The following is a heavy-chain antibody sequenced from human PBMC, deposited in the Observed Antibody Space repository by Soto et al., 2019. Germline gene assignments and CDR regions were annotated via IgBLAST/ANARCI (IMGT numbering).Heavy chain of an antibody. CDR1: GGTFSSYA. V-gene: IGHV1-69*12. CDR2: IIPIFGTA. J-gene: IGHJ6*02. D-gene: IGHD2-15*01. Sequence: QVQLVQSGAEVKKPGSSVKVSCKASGGTFSSYAISWVRQAPGQGLEWMGGIIPIFGTANYAQKFQGRVTITGDEXXSXAXMELSSLRSEDTAVYYCARGQDYVGGGSCSNYGMDVWGQGTTVTVSS. CDR3: ARGQDYVGGGSCSNYGMDV.